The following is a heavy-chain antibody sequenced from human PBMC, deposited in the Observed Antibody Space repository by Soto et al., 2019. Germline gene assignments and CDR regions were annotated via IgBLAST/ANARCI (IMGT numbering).Heavy chain of an antibody. D-gene: IGHD2-21*02. CDR2: IGTPSSYI. V-gene: IGHV3-21*01. CDR1: GFTFGTYT. CDR3: ARVMCGDCSTYYYYSMAV. J-gene: IGHJ6*02. Sequence: EVQLVESGGGLVKPGGSLRLSCAASGFTFGTYTMNWVRQAPGKGLEWVSSIGTPSSYIYYADSVRGRFTISRDNTRDSLYLQMSTLRAEDTAVYYCARVMCGDCSTYYYYSMAVWGQGTTVTVAS.